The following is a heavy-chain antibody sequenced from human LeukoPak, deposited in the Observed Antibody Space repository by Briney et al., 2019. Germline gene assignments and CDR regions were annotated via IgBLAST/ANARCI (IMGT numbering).Heavy chain of an antibody. J-gene: IGHJ5*02. D-gene: IGHD2-2*01. Sequence: SETLSPTCTVSGGSISSYYWSWIRQPPGKGLEWIGYIYYSGSTNYNPSLKSRVTISVDTSKNQFSLKPSSVTAADTAVYYCARLRGVVPAASKRFDPWGQGTLVTVSS. V-gene: IGHV4-59*01. CDR2: IYYSGST. CDR3: ARLRGVVPAASKRFDP. CDR1: GGSISSYY.